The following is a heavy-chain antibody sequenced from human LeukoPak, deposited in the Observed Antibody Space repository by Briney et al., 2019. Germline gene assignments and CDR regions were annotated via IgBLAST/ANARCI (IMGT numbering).Heavy chain of an antibody. D-gene: IGHD6-6*01. CDR3: AKSGGGILARCNFDY. CDR1: GFTFSTYA. CDR2: ISGSGSST. Sequence: GGSLRLSCAASGFTFSTYAMSWVRQAPGKGLEWVSAISGSGSSTYYADSVKGRFTISRDNSKNTLYLQMNSLRAEDTAVYYCAKSGGGILARCNFDYWGQGTLVTVSS. J-gene: IGHJ4*02. V-gene: IGHV3-23*01.